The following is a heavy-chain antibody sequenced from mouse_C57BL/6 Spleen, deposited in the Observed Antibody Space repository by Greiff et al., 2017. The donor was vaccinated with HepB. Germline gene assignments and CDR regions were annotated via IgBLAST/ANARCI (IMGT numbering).Heavy chain of an antibody. V-gene: IGHV1-76*01. CDR3: ARDGYYSLYAMDY. J-gene: IGHJ4*01. Sequence: QVQLQQSGAELVRPGASVKLSCKASGYTFTDYYINWVKQRPGQGLEWIARIYPGSGNTYYNEKFKGKATLTAEKSSSTAYMQLSSLTSEDSAVYFCARDGYYSLYAMDYWGQGTSVTVSS. CDR2: IYPGSGNT. CDR1: GYTFTDYY. D-gene: IGHD2-3*01.